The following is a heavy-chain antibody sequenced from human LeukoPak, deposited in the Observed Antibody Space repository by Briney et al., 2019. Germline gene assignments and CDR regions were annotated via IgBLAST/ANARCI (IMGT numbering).Heavy chain of an antibody. D-gene: IGHD5/OR15-5a*01. J-gene: IGHJ5*02. Sequence: PGGSLRLSCAASGFMFTSYWMSWVRQAPGKGLEWVAGINHDGSEKYYVDSVKGRFTISRDNAKNSLYLQMNSLRAEDTAVYHCARVVVSTTNRFDPWGQGTLVTVSS. CDR2: INHDGSEK. CDR1: GFMFTSYW. V-gene: IGHV3-7*05. CDR3: ARVVVSTTNRFDP.